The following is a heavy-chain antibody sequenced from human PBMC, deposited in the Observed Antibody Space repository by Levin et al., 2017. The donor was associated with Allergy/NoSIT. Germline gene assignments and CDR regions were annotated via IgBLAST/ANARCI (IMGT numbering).Heavy chain of an antibody. CDR3: ARVNGQWLVNPRGAFDI. CDR2: INHSGST. J-gene: IGHJ3*02. V-gene: IGHV4-34*01. D-gene: IGHD6-19*01. Sequence: MASETLSLTCAVYGGSFSGYYWSWIRQPPGKGLEWIGEINHSGSTNYNPSLKSRVTISVDTSKNQFSLKLSSVTAADTAVYYCARVNGQWLVNPRGAFDIWGQGTMVTVSS. CDR1: GGSFSGYY.